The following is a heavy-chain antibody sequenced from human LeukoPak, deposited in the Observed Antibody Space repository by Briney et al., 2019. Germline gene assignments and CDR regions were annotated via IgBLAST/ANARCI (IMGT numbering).Heavy chain of an antibody. CDR1: GFTFSSYG. CDR2: IWYDGSNK. J-gene: IGHJ4*02. V-gene: IGHV3-33*06. D-gene: IGHD2-15*01. Sequence: PGGSLRLSCAASGFTFSSYGMHWVRQAPGKGLEWVAVIWYDGSNKYYADSVKGRFTISRDNSKNTLYLQMNSLRAEDTAVYYCAKDQSCSGGSCYFDYWGQGTLVTVSS. CDR3: AKDQSCSGGSCYFDY.